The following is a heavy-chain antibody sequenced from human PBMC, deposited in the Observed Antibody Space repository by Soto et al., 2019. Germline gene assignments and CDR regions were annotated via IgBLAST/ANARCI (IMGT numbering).Heavy chain of an antibody. J-gene: IGHJ6*02. CDR3: VRENYYYGMDV. Sequence: GGSLRLSCAASGFTVSTDWMYWVRQAPGKGLEWVSVIKSGGNTNYADSMEGRFTISRDNSKNTVYLQMNSLRGEDTAVYYCVRENYYYGMDVWGQGTRVTV. CDR2: IKSGGNT. V-gene: IGHV3-66*01. CDR1: GFTVSTDW.